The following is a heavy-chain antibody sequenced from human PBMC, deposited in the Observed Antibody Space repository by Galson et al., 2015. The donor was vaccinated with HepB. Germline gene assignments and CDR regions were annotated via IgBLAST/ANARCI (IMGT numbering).Heavy chain of an antibody. Sequence: SLRLSCAASGFPFSDYSMNWVRQAPGKGLEWVSYISRWSSTIYYADSVRGRFTVSRDNARNSLYLQMDSLSAEDTAVYYCARDYKPGYYYGMDAWGQGTTVTGSS. CDR1: GFPFSDYS. D-gene: IGHD3-10*01. CDR2: ISRWSSTI. V-gene: IGHV3-48*01. J-gene: IGHJ6*02. CDR3: ARDYKPGYYYGMDA.